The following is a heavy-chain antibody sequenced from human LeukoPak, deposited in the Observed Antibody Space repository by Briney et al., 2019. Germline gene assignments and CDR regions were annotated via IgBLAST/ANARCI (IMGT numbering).Heavy chain of an antibody. CDR2: VYTSGST. J-gene: IGHJ6*02. Sequence: SETLSLTCTVSGGSISSGSYYWSWIRQPAGKGLEWIGCVYTSGSTNYNPSLKSRVTISVDTSKNQFSLKLSSVTAADTAVYYCATSYSSGWTYYYYGMDVWGQGTTVTVSS. D-gene: IGHD6-19*01. CDR1: GGSISSGSYY. V-gene: IGHV4-61*02. CDR3: ATSYSSGWTYYYYGMDV.